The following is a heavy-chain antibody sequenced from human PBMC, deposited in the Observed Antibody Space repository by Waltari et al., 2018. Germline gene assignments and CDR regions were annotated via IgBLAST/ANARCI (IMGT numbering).Heavy chain of an antibody. CDR3: ARSAGMQLGYAFDI. D-gene: IGHD6-6*01. V-gene: IGHV4-59*01. CDR2: IYYSGST. J-gene: IGHJ3*02. Sequence: QVQLQESGPGLVKPSETLSLTCPVPGGSISSYYWRWIRQPPGKGLEWIGYIYYSGSTNYNPSLKSRVTISVDTSKNQFSLKLSSVTAADTAVYYCARSAGMQLGYAFDIWGQGTMVTVSS. CDR1: GGSISSYY.